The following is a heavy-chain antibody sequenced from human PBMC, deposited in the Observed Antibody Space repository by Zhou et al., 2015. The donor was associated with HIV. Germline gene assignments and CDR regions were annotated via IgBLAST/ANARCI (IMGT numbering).Heavy chain of an antibody. Sequence: EVQLVESGGRLGTAWGGSLRLSCVVSEFTFSSYDMHWVRQATGKGLEWVSAIGTAGDTYYSDSVKGRFTISRENTKNSLYLQMNSLRAGDTALYYCVRGLTLSVAGIRGYYYYGLDVWGQGTTVTVSS. CDR1: EFTFSSYD. CDR3: VRGLTLSVAGIRGYYYYGLDV. D-gene: IGHD6-19*01. V-gene: IGHV3-13*01. J-gene: IGHJ6*02. CDR2: IGTAGDT.